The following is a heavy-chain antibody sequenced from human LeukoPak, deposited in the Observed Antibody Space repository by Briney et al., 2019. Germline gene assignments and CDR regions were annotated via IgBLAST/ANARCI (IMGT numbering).Heavy chain of an antibody. Sequence: PGGSLRLSCVASGITLSRYWMSWVRQAPGKGLEWVANMKQDGSEKYYVDSVKGRFTISRDNAKNSLYLQMNRLRAEDTAVYYCVRDSSGYDYWGQGALVTVSS. D-gene: IGHD6-19*01. CDR2: MKQDGSEK. V-gene: IGHV3-7*05. CDR1: GITLSRYW. J-gene: IGHJ4*02. CDR3: VRDSSGYDY.